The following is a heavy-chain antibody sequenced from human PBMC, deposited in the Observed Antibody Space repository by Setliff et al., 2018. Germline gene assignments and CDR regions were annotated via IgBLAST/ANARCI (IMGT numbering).Heavy chain of an antibody. Sequence: PSETLSLTCAVYGGSFSGNYWSWIRQPPGKGLEWIGEINHSGSTNYNPSLKSRVTISVDTSKNQFSLKLSSVTAADTAVYYCARGLGLSPSYYFDYWGQGTLVTVSS. V-gene: IGHV4-34*01. CDR1: GGSFSGNY. CDR3: ARGLGLSPSYYFDY. D-gene: IGHD7-27*01. J-gene: IGHJ4*02. CDR2: INHSGST.